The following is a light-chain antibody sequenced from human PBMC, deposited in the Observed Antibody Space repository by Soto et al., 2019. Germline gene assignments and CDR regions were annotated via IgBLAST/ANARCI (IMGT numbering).Light chain of an antibody. Sequence: EIVMTQSPDTLYVSPGEGATLSCRASQSVRTKLAWYQQKAGQAPRLLIFGASNRATGIPDRFSGSGSGTDFTLIINRLEPEDFAVYYCQQCGFSPPITFGQGT. CDR2: GAS. J-gene: IGKJ5*01. V-gene: IGKV3-20*01. CDR3: QQCGFSPPIT. CDR1: QSVRTK.